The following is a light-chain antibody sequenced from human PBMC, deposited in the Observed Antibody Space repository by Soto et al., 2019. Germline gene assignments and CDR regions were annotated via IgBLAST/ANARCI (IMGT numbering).Light chain of an antibody. Sequence: DIQLTQSPSLLSASVGDRVTITCRASQGIRSSLAWYQQRPGRAPKLLIYAASILHSGVPSRFSGSGSGTEFTLTISSLQPEDFATYCCQQLNLFPPFTFGQGTKLEIK. CDR3: QQLNLFPPFT. CDR1: QGIRSS. V-gene: IGKV1-9*01. CDR2: AAS. J-gene: IGKJ2*01.